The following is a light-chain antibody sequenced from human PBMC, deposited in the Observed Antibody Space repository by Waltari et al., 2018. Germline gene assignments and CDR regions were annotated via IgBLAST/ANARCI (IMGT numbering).Light chain of an antibody. CDR2: GAS. Sequence: EIVLTQSPGILSLSPGERATLSCRASQSVSRALAWYQQKPGQAPRLLIYGASSRATGIPDRFSGGGSGTHFSLTISRLEPEDFAVYYCQHYVRLPATFGQGTKVEIK. CDR1: QSVSRA. J-gene: IGKJ1*01. V-gene: IGKV3-20*01. CDR3: QHYVRLPAT.